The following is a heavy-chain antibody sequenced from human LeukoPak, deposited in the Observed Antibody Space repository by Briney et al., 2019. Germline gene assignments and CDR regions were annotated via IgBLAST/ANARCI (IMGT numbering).Heavy chain of an antibody. CDR3: ARHRITMVRGVIPYYFDY. V-gene: IGHV4-61*08. CDR1: GGSISSGGYY. D-gene: IGHD3-10*01. J-gene: IGHJ4*02. CDR2: IYYSGST. Sequence: SETLSLTCTVSGGSISSGGYYWSWIRQPPGKGLEWIGYIYYSGSTNYNPSLKSRVTISVDTSKNQFSLKLSSVTAADTAVYYCARHRITMVRGVIPYYFDYWGQGTLVTVSS.